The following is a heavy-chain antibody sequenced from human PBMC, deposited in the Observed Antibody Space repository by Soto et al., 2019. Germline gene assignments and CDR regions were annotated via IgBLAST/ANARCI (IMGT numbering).Heavy chain of an antibody. CDR3: GRLLAFFGTNSCPEPYVKAV. Sequence: GESLKISCKGSGYIFTSYWIGWVRQMPGKGLEWMGIIYPGDSDTRYSPSFQGQVTISADKSISTAYLQWSSLKASDTAMYYCGRLLAFFGTNSCPEPYVKAVWGQGTTDTVS. CDR2: IYPGDSDT. D-gene: IGHD3-3*02. J-gene: IGHJ6*02. V-gene: IGHV5-51*01. CDR1: GYIFTSYW.